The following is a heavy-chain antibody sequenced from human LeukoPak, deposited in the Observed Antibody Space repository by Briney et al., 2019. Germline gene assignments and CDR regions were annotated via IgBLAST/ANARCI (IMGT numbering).Heavy chain of an antibody. Sequence: PSETLSLTCTVSGGSISSSSYYWGWIRQPPGKGLEWIGSIYYSGSTYYNPFLKSRVTISVDTSKNQFSLKLSSVTAADTAVYYCAREIAAAGRMEFDYWGQGTLVTVSS. CDR1: GGSISSSSYY. D-gene: IGHD6-13*01. CDR2: IYYSGST. J-gene: IGHJ4*02. V-gene: IGHV4-39*07. CDR3: AREIAAAGRMEFDY.